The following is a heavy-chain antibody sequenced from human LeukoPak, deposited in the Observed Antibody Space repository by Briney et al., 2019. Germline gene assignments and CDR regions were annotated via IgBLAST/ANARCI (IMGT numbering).Heavy chain of an antibody. Sequence: ASVKVSCNASGYTFTAYYIHWVRQAPGQGLEWMGRINPNSGGTNYAQTFPGRVTITRDTSISTAYMELRMLRSDDTAVYYCASVTYYESSGYYLGDYWGQGTLDTVSS. V-gene: IGHV1-2*06. D-gene: IGHD3-22*01. CDR3: ASVTYYESSGYYLGDY. J-gene: IGHJ4*02. CDR2: INPNSGGT. CDR1: GYTFTAYY.